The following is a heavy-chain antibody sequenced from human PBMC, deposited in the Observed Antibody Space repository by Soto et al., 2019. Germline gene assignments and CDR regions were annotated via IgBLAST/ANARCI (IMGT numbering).Heavy chain of an antibody. CDR1: GYTLTSYG. Sequence: ASVKVSCKASGYTLTSYGGSRVRQAPGQGLEWMGWISAYNGNTNYAQKLQGRVTMTTDTSTSTAYMELRSLRSDDTAVYYCAREVTDIVVVPAATGYYYYYYYMDVWGKGTTLTVSS. CDR2: ISAYNGNT. V-gene: IGHV1-18*01. D-gene: IGHD2-2*01. J-gene: IGHJ6*03. CDR3: AREVTDIVVVPAATGYYYYYYYMDV.